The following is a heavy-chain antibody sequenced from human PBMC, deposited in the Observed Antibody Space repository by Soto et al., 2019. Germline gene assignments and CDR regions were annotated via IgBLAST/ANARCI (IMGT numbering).Heavy chain of an antibody. V-gene: IGHV3-48*03. Sequence: EVQLVESGGGLVQPGGSLRLSCAASGFTFSSYEMNWVRQAPGKGLEWVSYISSSGSTIYYADSVKGRFTISRDNAKNSLYLQMNSLRAEDTAVYYCAITGYSSRWYAGWVGSNWFDPWGKGTLVTVSS. D-gene: IGHD6-13*01. CDR2: ISSSGSTI. CDR1: GFTFSSYE. CDR3: AITGYSSRWYAGWVGSNWFDP. J-gene: IGHJ5*02.